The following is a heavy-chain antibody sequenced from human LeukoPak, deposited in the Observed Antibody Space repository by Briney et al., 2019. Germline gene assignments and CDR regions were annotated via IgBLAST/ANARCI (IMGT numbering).Heavy chain of an antibody. J-gene: IGHJ5*02. CDR3: AREDSSSWYWFDP. Sequence: SETLSLTCTLSGGSISSGSYYWSWIRQPAGKRLEWIGRIYTSGSTNYNPSLKSRVTISVDTSKNQFSLKLSSVTAADTAVYYCAREDSSSWYWFDPWGQGTLVTVSS. CDR1: GGSISSGSYY. V-gene: IGHV4-61*02. D-gene: IGHD6-13*01. CDR2: IYTSGST.